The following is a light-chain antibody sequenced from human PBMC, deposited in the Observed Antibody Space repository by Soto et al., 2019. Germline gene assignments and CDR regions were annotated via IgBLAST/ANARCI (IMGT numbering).Light chain of an antibody. CDR3: QQRSNWPPRT. CDR2: DAS. V-gene: IGKV3-11*01. Sequence: EIVLTQSPATLSLSPGERATLSCRASQSVSTYLAWYQQKPGQAPRLLIYDASNRATGIPGRFSGSGSGTDFTLTISSLEPEDFAVYYCQQRSNWPPRTFGQGIKLEMK. CDR1: QSVSTY. J-gene: IGKJ2*01.